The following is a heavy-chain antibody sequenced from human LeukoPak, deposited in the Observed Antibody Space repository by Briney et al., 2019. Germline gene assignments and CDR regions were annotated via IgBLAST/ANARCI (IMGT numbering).Heavy chain of an antibody. CDR2: IYYSGST. D-gene: IGHD6-13*01. CDR1: GGSISSSSYY. CDR3: ARHIAAAGRTAVEAAGTLRVPFDP. J-gene: IGHJ5*02. Sequence: SETLSLTCTVSGGSISSSSYYWGWIRQPPGKGLEWIGSIYYSGSTHYNPSLKSRVTISVDTSKNQFSLKLSSVTAADTAVYYCARHIAAAGRTAVEAAGTLRVPFDPWGQGTLVTVSS. V-gene: IGHV4-39*07.